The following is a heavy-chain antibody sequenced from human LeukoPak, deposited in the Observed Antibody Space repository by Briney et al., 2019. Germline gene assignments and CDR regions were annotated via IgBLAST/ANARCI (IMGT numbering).Heavy chain of an antibody. CDR3: ARGTYYYGSGSPETGY. CDR1: GFTFSGYW. Sequence: PGGSLRLSCVASGFTFSGYWMSWVRQAPGKGLEWMANIKQDGSEKYYVDSVKGRFTISRDNAKNSLYLQMNSLRAEDTAVYYCARGTYYYGSGSPETGYWGQGTPVTVSS. D-gene: IGHD3-10*01. V-gene: IGHV3-7*03. J-gene: IGHJ4*02. CDR2: IKQDGSEK.